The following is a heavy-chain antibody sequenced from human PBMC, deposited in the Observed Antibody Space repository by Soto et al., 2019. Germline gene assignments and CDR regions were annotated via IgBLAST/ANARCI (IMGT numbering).Heavy chain of an antibody. J-gene: IGHJ4*02. D-gene: IGHD3-3*01. V-gene: IGHV1-46*03. CDR1: GYTFTSHY. Sequence: QVQLVQSGAEVKKPGAAVEVSCKSSGYTFTSHYVHWVRQAPGQGLEWMGLINANSGTTSYAQKFQGRVTMTRDTSTSTVYMELSILRFEHTAEYYCARDRNLETSAGAPYYWGQGTLVTVSS. CDR3: ARDRNLETSAGAPYY. CDR2: INANSGTT.